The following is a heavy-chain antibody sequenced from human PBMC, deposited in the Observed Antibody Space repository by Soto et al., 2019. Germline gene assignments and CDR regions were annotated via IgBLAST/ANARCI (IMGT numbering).Heavy chain of an antibody. CDR3: ARVGYSYDY. CDR2: IYHSGSA. J-gene: IGHJ4*02. Sequence: SETLSLTCAVYGGSFSGYYWSWIRQPPGKGLEWIGEIYHSGSAGYNPSLKSRVTISVDTSKNQFSLKLSSVTAADTAVYYCARVGYSYDYWGQGTLVTVSS. CDR1: GGSFSGYY. V-gene: IGHV4-34*01. D-gene: IGHD5-18*01.